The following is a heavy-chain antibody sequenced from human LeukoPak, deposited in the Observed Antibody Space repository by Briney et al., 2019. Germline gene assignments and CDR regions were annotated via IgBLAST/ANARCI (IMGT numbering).Heavy chain of an antibody. CDR2: IAAYNGNR. Sequence: ASVKVSCKASGYTFTSYGISWVRQAPGQGLEWMGWIAAYNGNRLYAQRFQGRITLTTDTSTSTSYMELRSLEYDGTAIYYCARDNDKVVDHWGQGTLVTVSS. D-gene: IGHD1-1*01. CDR3: ARDNDKVVDH. V-gene: IGHV1-18*01. CDR1: GYTFTSYG. J-gene: IGHJ4*01.